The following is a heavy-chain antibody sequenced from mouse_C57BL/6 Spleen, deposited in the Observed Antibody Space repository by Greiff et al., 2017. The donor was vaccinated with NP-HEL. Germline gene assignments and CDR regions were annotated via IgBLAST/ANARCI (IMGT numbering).Heavy chain of an antibody. CDR2: ISYDGSN. Sequence: EVKLQESGPGLVKPSQSLSLTCSVTGYSITSGYYWNWIRQFPGNKLEWMGYISYDGSNNYNPSLKNRISITRDTSKNQFFLKLNSVTTEDTATYYCASSYYYGSSYGFAYWGQGTLVTVSA. V-gene: IGHV3-6*01. CDR1: GYSITSGYY. D-gene: IGHD1-1*01. J-gene: IGHJ3*01. CDR3: ASSYYYGSSYGFAY.